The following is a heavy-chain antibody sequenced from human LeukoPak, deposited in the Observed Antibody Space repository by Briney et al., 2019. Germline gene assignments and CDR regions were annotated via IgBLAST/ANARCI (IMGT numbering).Heavy chain of an antibody. D-gene: IGHD2-2*01. CDR3: ARGGVVVPAALLRGGWFDP. J-gene: IGHJ5*02. CDR2: IYYSGST. Sequence: SETLSLTCTVSGGSISSYYWSWIRQPPGKGLEWIGYIYYSGSTNYNPSLKSRVTISVDTSKNQFSLKLSSVTAADTAVYYCARGGVVVPAALLRGGWFDPWGQGTLVTVSS. V-gene: IGHV4-59*01. CDR1: GGSISSYY.